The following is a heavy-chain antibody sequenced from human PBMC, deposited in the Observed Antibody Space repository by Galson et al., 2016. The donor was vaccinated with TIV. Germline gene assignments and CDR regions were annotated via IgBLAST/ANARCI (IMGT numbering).Heavy chain of an antibody. CDR2: INPNTGGT. CDR3: ATDLVYYYDSSGYS. V-gene: IGHV1-2*06. Sequence: SVKVSCKASGYTFTGYYIHWVRQAPGQGLKWMGRINPNTGGTNYAQKFQGRLTMTNDTSISTAYLELSSLVSDDTAVYYCATDLVYYYDSSGYSWGQGTLVTVSS. CDR1: GYTFTGYY. D-gene: IGHD3-22*01. J-gene: IGHJ4*02.